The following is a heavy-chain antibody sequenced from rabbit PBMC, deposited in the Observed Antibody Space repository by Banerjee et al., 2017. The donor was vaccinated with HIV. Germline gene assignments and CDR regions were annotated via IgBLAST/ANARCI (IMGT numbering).Heavy chain of an antibody. D-gene: IGHD6-1*01. V-gene: IGHV1S45*01. CDR1: GFSFSSNW. J-gene: IGHJ4*01. CDR2: IDTSDGDT. Sequence: LEESGGGLVKPGGSLTLTCTVSGFSFSSNWICWVRQAPGKGLEWIACIDTSDGDTDYANWPKGRFTISSHNAQNTLYLQLNSLTVADTATYFCVREAGYGGYGDANLWGPGTLVTVS. CDR3: VREAGYGGYGDANL.